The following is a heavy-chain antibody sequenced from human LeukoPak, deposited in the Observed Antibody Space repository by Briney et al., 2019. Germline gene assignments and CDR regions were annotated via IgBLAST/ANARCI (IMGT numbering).Heavy chain of an antibody. CDR1: GGSFSSDLYY. D-gene: IGHD5-24*01. CDR2: IYISGST. J-gene: IGHJ4*02. Sequence: SETLSLTCTVPGGSFSSDLYYWTWLRQPAGQGLEWIGCIYISGSTNYNPSLRSRVTTSRDTSKNEFSLKLSPVTAAATVMYYCAKDARRDAYNLDYWGRETPLTVSS. CDR3: AKDARRDAYNLDY. V-gene: IGHV4-61*02.